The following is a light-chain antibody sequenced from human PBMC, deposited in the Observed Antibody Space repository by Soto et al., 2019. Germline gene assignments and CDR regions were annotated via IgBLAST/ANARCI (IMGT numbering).Light chain of an antibody. Sequence: EVVMTQSPDTLSVSPGERVTLSCRASQSVSSSLAWYQQKPGQAPRLLIYDTSTRATAIPARFSGSGFGTEFTLTISSLQSEDSAVYYCQHYNNWPPWAFGQGTKVEIK. CDR3: QHYNNWPPWA. CDR1: QSVSSS. CDR2: DTS. J-gene: IGKJ1*01. V-gene: IGKV3-15*01.